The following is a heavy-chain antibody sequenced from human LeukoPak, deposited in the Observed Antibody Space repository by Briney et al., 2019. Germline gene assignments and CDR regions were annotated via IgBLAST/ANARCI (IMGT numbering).Heavy chain of an antibody. D-gene: IGHD3-22*01. CDR3: ARDHYYDTNGYYSFFDH. CDR1: GGSMSSYY. Sequence: PSETLSLTCSVSGGSMSSYYWSWIRQPPGKGLEWIGYISYSGNTNYNPSLKSRVTVSVDTSKNQLSLKLSSVTAADTAVYYCARDHYYDTNGYYSFFDHWGQGTLVTVSS. J-gene: IGHJ4*02. CDR2: ISYSGNT. V-gene: IGHV4-59*01.